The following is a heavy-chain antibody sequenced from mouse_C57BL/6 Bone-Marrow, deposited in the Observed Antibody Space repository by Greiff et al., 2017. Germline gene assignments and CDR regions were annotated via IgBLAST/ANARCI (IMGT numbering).Heavy chain of an antibody. V-gene: IGHV5-12*01. D-gene: IGHD2-2*01. CDR2: ISNGGGST. J-gene: IGHJ2*01. CDR3: ARHIYYGYEYYFDY. Sequence: EVMLVESGGGLVQPGGSLKLSCAASGFTFSDYYMYWVRQTPEKRLEWVAYISNGGGSTYYPDTVKGRFTISRDNAKNTLYLQMSRLKSEDTAMYYCARHIYYGYEYYFDYWGQGTTLTVSS. CDR1: GFTFSDYY.